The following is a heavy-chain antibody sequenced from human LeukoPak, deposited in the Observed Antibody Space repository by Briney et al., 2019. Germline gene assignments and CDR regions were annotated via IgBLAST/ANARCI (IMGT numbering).Heavy chain of an antibody. CDR1: GFPFSNYA. Sequence: PGGSLRLSCTASGFPFSNYAMSWVRQAPGKGLEWVSAISGSGGSTYYADSVKGRFTISRDNSKNTLYLQMNSLRAEDTAVYYCAKDLNPMKWELLSAFDIWGQGTMVTVSS. CDR3: AKDLNPMKWELLSAFDI. D-gene: IGHD1-26*01. J-gene: IGHJ3*02. CDR2: ISGSGGST. V-gene: IGHV3-23*01.